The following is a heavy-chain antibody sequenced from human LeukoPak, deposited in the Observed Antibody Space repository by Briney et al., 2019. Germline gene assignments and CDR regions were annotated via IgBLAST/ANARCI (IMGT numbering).Heavy chain of an antibody. CDR3: AREGFPPGVLH. Sequence: PGGSLRLSCAASGFTFSSYSLNWVRQAPGKGLEGVSSISSSSSYIYYADSVKGRFTISRDNAKNSLYLQMNNLRAEDTAVYYCAREGFPPGVLHWGQGTLVTVSS. J-gene: IGHJ1*01. CDR2: ISSSSSYI. CDR1: GFTFSSYS. V-gene: IGHV3-21*01. D-gene: IGHD2-2*01.